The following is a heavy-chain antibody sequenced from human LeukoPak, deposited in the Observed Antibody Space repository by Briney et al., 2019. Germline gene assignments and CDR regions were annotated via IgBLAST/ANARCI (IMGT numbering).Heavy chain of an antibody. D-gene: IGHD2-2*01. V-gene: IGHV3-49*04. CDR2: IRSQAYSGTT. CDR1: GFTFGYHA. CDR3: TRDIVSISQPYYFDY. Sequence: GGSLRLSCTASGFTFGYHAINWVRQAPGRGLEWVGLIRSQAYSGTTEYATSVKDRFTISRDDSKSIAYLQMNSLKTEDTAVYYCTRDIVSISQPYYFDYWGQGTLVTVSS. J-gene: IGHJ4*02.